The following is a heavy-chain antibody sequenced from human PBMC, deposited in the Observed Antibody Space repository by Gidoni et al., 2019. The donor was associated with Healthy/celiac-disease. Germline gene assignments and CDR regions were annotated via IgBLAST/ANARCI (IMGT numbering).Heavy chain of an antibody. V-gene: IGHV3-49*02. CDR3: TREPPHYYDSSGYNHAFDI. CDR2: IRSKAYGGTT. Sequence: RQAPGKGLEWVGFIRSKAYGGTTEYAASVKGRFTISRDDSKSIAYLQMNSLKTEDTAVYYCTREPPHYYDSSGYNHAFDIWGQGTMVTVSS. J-gene: IGHJ3*02. D-gene: IGHD3-22*01.